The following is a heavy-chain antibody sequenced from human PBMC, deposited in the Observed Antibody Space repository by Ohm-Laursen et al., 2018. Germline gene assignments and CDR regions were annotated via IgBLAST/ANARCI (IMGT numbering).Heavy chain of an antibody. CDR2: VSGTGSST. J-gene: IGHJ1*01. V-gene: IGHV3-23*01. Sequence: SLRLSCSASGFSFTTYAMSWVRQAPEKGLEWVSGVSGTGSSTYYTDSVKGRFTISRDNSKNALYLQMNSLRAEDTAVYYCATVGVSDTRYFHHWGQGTLVTVSS. CDR1: GFSFTTYA. D-gene: IGHD2-8*01. CDR3: ATVGVSDTRYFHH.